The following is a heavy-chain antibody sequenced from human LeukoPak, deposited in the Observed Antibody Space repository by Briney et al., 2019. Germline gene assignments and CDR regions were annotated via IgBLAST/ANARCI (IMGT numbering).Heavy chain of an antibody. V-gene: IGHV6-1*01. D-gene: IGHD6-13*01. J-gene: IGHJ3*02. Sequence: QTLSLTCAISGDTVSSNSAAWNWIRQSPSRGLEWLGRTYYRSKWYNDYAISVKSRITINPDTSKNQFSLQLNSVTPEDTAVYYCARKYSSSWYDALDIWGQGTMVTVSS. CDR2: TYYRSKWYN. CDR1: GDTVSSNSAA. CDR3: ARKYSSSWYDALDI.